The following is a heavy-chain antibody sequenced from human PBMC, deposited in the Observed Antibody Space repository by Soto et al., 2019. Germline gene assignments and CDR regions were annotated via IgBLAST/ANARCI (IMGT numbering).Heavy chain of an antibody. J-gene: IGHJ4*02. CDR3: ANREGFDHNYFDY. CDR2: ISGSGGST. Sequence: GGSLRLSCAASGFTFSSYAMSWVRQAPGKGLEWVSAISGSGGSTYYADSVKGRFTISRDNSKNTLYLQMNSLRAEDTAVYYCANREGFDHNYFDYRGQGTLVTVSS. CDR1: GFTFSSYA. V-gene: IGHV3-23*01.